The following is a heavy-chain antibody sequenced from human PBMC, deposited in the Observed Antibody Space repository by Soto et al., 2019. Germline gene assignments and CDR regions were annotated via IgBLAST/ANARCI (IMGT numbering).Heavy chain of an antibody. CDR1: GYTFSSNS. D-gene: IGHD2-15*01. J-gene: IGHJ4*02. CDR3: ARVRVVVGATIDS. Sequence: QVQLVQSGSEVKKPGASVKVSCKASGYTFSSNSIHWVRQAPGQGLEWMGWITPFNGDTSYAQKFQGRVTMTTDTSTSTGFMELRSLRFDDTAVYYCARVRVVVGATIDSWGQGTLVTVSS. V-gene: IGHV1-18*04. CDR2: ITPFNGDT.